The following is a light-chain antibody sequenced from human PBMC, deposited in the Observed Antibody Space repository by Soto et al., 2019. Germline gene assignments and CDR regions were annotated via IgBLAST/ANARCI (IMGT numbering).Light chain of an antibody. V-gene: IGKV3-11*01. CDR2: DAS. CDR1: QSVSGY. CDR3: QERRT. J-gene: IGKJ2*01. Sequence: EIVLTQSPATLSLSPGERATLSCRASQSVSGYLAWYQQKPGQAPRLLIYDASNRATGVPARFSGSGSGTDFALTICTLESEDFAVYYCQERRTFGQGTKLETK.